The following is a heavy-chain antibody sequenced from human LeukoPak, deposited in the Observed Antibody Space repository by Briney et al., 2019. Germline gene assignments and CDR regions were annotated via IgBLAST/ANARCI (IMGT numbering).Heavy chain of an antibody. D-gene: IGHD7-27*01. Sequence: PSGTLSLTCGVSGDSISSTNCWSWVRQPPRKGLEWIGEIYHSGSTNYNPSLKSRLAISVDKSKNQFFLKITSVTAADTAVYYCARGGTGHLNYWGQGTLVTVSS. CDR2: IYHSGST. CDR1: GDSISSTNC. CDR3: ARGGTGHLNY. V-gene: IGHV4-4*02. J-gene: IGHJ4*02.